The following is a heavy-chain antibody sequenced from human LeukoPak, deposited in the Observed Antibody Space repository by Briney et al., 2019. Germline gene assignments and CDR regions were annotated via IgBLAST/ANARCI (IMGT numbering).Heavy chain of an antibody. Sequence: EASVKVSCKASGFTFTDYYIHWVRQAPGQGLEWMGRINPNSGGTDYSQKFQGRVTMTRDTSISTVYMELSGLRSDDTAVFYCALPGIVPSPTYWGQGTSVTVSS. J-gene: IGHJ4*02. CDR2: INPNSGGT. V-gene: IGHV1-2*06. CDR1: GFTFTDYY. D-gene: IGHD1-26*01. CDR3: ALPGIVPSPTY.